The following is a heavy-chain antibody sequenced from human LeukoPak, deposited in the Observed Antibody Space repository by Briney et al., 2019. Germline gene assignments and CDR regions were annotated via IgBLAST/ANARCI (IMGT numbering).Heavy chain of an antibody. J-gene: IGHJ6*02. V-gene: IGHV3-30*18. D-gene: IGHD6-6*01. CDR1: GFTFSSYG. Sequence: GGSLRLSCAASGFTFSSYGMHWVRQAPGKGLEWVAVISYDGSNKYYADSVKGRFTISRDNSKNTLYLQMNSLRAEDTAVYYCAKLGGKKQLVHYGMDVWGQGTTVTVSS. CDR3: AKLGGKKQLVHYGMDV. CDR2: ISYDGSNK.